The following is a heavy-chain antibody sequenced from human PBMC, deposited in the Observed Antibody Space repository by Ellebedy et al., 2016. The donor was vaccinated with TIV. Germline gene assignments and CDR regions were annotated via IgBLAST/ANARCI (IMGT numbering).Heavy chain of an antibody. CDR2: ISADGSSK. J-gene: IGHJ4*02. V-gene: IGHV3-30*04. CDR3: SKVPRAYSQGFQFDY. D-gene: IGHD5-18*01. CDR1: GFTFSTYA. Sequence: GESLKISCAASGFTFSTYAVHWVRQAPDKGLEWVAVISADGSSKYYADSVKGRFTMSRDNSKNTLFLQMTNLKTEDTAVYYFSKVPRAYSQGFQFDYWGQGILVTISS.